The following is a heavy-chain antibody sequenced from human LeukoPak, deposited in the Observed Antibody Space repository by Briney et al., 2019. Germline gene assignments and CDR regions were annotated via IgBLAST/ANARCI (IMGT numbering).Heavy chain of an antibody. CDR2: LYSDGNT. D-gene: IGHD3-16*01. CDR1: GFTVITND. J-gene: IGHJ4*02. V-gene: IGHV3-53*01. CDR3: ARGVEPLAANTLAY. Sequence: GGSLRLSCAASGFTVITNDMTWVRQAPGKGLEWVSVLYSDGNTKYANSVQGRFAISRDNSKNTLYLEMNGLSPDDTAVYYCARGVEPLAANTLAYWGQGTLVTVSS.